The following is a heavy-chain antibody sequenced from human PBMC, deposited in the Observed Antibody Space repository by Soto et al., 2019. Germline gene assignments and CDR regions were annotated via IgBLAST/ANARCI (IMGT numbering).Heavy chain of an antibody. CDR1: GFTFSSYA. V-gene: IGHV3-23*01. CDR3: AKAMVISSGSFYYGMDV. D-gene: IGHD3-10*01. CDR2: NSDSGGST. Sequence: PGGSLRLSCAASGFTFSSYAMSWVRQAPGKELGWVSANSDSGGSTYYADSVKGRFTISRDNSKNTLYLQMNSLRAEDTAVYFCAKAMVISSGSFYYGMDVWGQGTTVTVSS. J-gene: IGHJ6*02.